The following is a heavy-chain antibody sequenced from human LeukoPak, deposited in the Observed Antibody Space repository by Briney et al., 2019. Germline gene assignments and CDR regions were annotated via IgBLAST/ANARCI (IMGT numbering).Heavy chain of an antibody. CDR3: ARALGIAAAGRYYYYGMDV. V-gene: IGHV3-7*03. CDR2: IKQDGSEK. CDR1: GFTFSSYA. D-gene: IGHD6-13*01. J-gene: IGHJ6*02. Sequence: GGSLRLSCAASGFTFSSYAMSWVRQAPGKGLEWVANIKQDGSEKYYVDSVKGRFTISRDNAKNSLYLQMNSLRAEDTAVYYCARALGIAAAGRYYYYGMDVWGQGTTVTVSS.